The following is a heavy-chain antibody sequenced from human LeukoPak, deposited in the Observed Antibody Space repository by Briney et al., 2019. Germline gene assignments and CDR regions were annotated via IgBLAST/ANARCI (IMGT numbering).Heavy chain of an antibody. J-gene: IGHJ3*02. CDR2: ITSTSTYI. CDR3: AKDVFGFGELAPDAFDI. CDR1: GFIFSNYN. V-gene: IGHV3-21*04. D-gene: IGHD3-10*01. Sequence: GGSLRLSCAASGFIFSNYNMNWVRQAPGKGPEWVSSITSTSTYIYFGDSVKGRFTISRDNAKSSLYLEMNSLRAEDTAVYYCAKDVFGFGELAPDAFDIWGQGTMVTVSS.